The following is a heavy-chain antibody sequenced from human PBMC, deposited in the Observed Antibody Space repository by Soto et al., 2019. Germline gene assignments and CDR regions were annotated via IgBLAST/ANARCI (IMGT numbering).Heavy chain of an antibody. CDR2: ISAYNGNT. V-gene: IGHV1-18*01. CDR3: ATDLLLHGMDI. CDR1: GYTFTSYG. Sequence: ASVTVSCQASGYTFTSYGISWVRQAPGQGLEWMGWISAYNGNTNYAQKFQDRVTMTADTSTDTAYMDLNSLRSDDTAVYYCATDLLLHGMDIWGQGTTVTVSS. J-gene: IGHJ6*02.